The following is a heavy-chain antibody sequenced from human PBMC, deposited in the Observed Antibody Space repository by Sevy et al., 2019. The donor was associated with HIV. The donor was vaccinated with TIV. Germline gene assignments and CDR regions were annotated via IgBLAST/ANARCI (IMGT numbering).Heavy chain of an antibody. CDR2: ISYSGGYT. V-gene: IGHV3-23*01. CDR3: ANRAGPIFYN. CDR1: GFTFSNYY. Sequence: GGSLRLSCVVSGFTFSNYYMSWVRQAPGKGLEWVSVISYSGGYTSYTDSVKGRFTISRDNSKNTLYLQMNSLRVEDTAIYYCANRAGPIFYNWGQGTLVTVSS. J-gene: IGHJ4*02. D-gene: IGHD6-19*01.